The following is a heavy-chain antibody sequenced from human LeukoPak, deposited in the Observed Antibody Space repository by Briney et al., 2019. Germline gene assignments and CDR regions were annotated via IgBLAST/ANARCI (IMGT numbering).Heavy chain of an antibody. CDR1: VYTFAAHY. CDR3: ARDRALAGTGGYWFDP. CDR2: NIPNSGGT. D-gene: IGHD6-19*01. Sequence: ASVKVSCKASVYTFAAHYMHWVRQAPGQGLEWMGWNIPNSGGTNYAQRFQGRVTMTRDTSISTAYMELISLRSDDTAVYYCARDRALAGTGGYWFDPWGQGTLVTVSS. J-gene: IGHJ5*02. V-gene: IGHV1-2*02.